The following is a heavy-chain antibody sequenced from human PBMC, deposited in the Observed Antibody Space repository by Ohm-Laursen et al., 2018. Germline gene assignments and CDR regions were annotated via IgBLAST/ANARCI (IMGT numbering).Heavy chain of an antibody. Sequence: SLRLFCTASGFTFDGYAMHWVRQAPGKGLEWVSGISWNSNSIGYADSVKGRFTISRDNAKNSLYLQMNSLRAEDTALYHCAKDRIAVTGNWYFDLWGRGALVTVSS. CDR2: ISWNSNSI. D-gene: IGHD6-19*01. CDR1: GFTFDGYA. J-gene: IGHJ2*01. V-gene: IGHV3-9*01. CDR3: AKDRIAVTGNWYFDL.